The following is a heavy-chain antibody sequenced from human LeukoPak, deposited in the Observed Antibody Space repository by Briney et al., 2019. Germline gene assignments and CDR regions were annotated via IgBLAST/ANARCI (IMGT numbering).Heavy chain of an antibody. CDR1: GFTFTNYN. CDR3: ARAGYCGDGGCRGGSAFDV. V-gene: IGHV1-18*01. J-gene: IGHJ3*01. Sequence: ASVKVSCKASGFTFTNYNMHWVRQAPGQGLECMGWISGYNGDTKYAQRLQGRFTVTTDTSTRTVYMELRSLTSDDTAVYYCARAGYCGDGGCRGGSAFDVWGQGTMVTVSS. CDR2: ISGYNGDT. D-gene: IGHD2-15*01.